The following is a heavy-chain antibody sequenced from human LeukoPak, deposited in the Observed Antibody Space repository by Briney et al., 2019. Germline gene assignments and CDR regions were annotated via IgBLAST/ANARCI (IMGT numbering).Heavy chain of an antibody. J-gene: IGHJ4*02. CDR2: INRDGTGT. D-gene: IGHD6-19*01. CDR1: GLTFSHYA. V-gene: IGHV3-74*01. Sequence: GGSLRLSCSASGLTFSHYAMTWVRQTPGQGLVWVAAINRDGTGTSHADSVRGRFTVSRDNAKNTLYLQLNSLRAEDTAVYYCARGLSYAVAYGDYWGQGTLVTVSS. CDR3: ARGLSYAVAYGDY.